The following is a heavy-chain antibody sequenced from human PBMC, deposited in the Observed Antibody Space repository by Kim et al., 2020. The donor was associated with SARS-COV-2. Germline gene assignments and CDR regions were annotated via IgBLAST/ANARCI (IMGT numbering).Heavy chain of an antibody. J-gene: IGHJ4*02. V-gene: IGHV3-23*01. Sequence: YADSGKARYTVSRYNSKNMLRLQMNSLRAEETAVYYCAKEIVRSGYWNFDYWGQGTLVTVSS. D-gene: IGHD3-9*01. CDR3: AKEIVRSGYWNFDY.